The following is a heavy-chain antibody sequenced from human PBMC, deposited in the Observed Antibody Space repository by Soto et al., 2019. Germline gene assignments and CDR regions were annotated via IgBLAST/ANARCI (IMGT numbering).Heavy chain of an antibody. Sequence: LRLSCTVSGGSISSGGYYWSWIRQHPGKGLEWIGYIYYSGSTYYNPSLKSRVTISVDTSKNQFSLKLSSVTAADTAVYYCARDSPVRGGSNYFDYWGQGTLVTVSS. V-gene: IGHV4-31*03. J-gene: IGHJ4*02. CDR3: ARDSPVRGGSNYFDY. CDR1: GGSISSGGYY. CDR2: IYYSGST. D-gene: IGHD3-10*01.